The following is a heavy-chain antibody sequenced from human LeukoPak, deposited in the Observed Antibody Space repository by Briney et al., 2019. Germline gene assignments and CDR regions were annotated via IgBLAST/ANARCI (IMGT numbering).Heavy chain of an antibody. CDR1: GGSISSYY. CDR2: IYYSGST. Sequence: PSETLSLTCTVSGGSISSYYWSWIRQPPGPGLEWIGYIYYSGSTNYNPSLKSRVTISVDTSKNQFSLKLSSVTAADTAVYYCARVFRAARSLWYYYYMDVWGKGTTVTVSS. CDR3: ARVFRAARSLWYYYYMDV. J-gene: IGHJ6*03. V-gene: IGHV4-59*01. D-gene: IGHD6-6*01.